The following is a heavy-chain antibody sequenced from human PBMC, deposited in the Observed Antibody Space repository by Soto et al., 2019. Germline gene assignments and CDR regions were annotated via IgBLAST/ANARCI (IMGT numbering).Heavy chain of an antibody. CDR2: INHSGST. D-gene: IGHD6-19*01. CDR1: GGSFSGYY. J-gene: IGHJ4*02. Sequence: QVQLQQWGAGLLKPSETLSLTCAVYGGSFSGYYWNWIRQPPGKGLEWIGEINHSGSTNYNPSLKSRVTISVDTSKNQFALKVTSVTAADTALYYWARGWGAVADYWGQGTLVTVSS. V-gene: IGHV4-34*01. CDR3: ARGWGAVADY.